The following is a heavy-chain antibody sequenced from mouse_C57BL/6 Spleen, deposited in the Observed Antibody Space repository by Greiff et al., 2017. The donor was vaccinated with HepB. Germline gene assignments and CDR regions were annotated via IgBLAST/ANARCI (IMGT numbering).Heavy chain of an antibody. CDR1: GYTFTSYW. CDR3: ARDSYGSSPFAY. Sequence: QVQLKQPGAELVKPGASVKMSCKASGYTFTSYWITWVKQRTGQGLEWIGDIYPGSGSTNYNEKFKSKATLTVDTSSSTAYMQLSSLKSEDSAVYYSARDSYGSSPFAYWGQGTLVTVSA. J-gene: IGHJ3*01. CDR2: IYPGSGST. D-gene: IGHD1-1*01. V-gene: IGHV1-55*01.